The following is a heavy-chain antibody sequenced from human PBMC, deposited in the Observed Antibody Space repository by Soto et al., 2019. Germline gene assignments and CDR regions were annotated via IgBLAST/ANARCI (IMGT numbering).Heavy chain of an antibody. CDR3: ARDCTNGVCPYDY. J-gene: IGHJ4*02. D-gene: IGHD2-8*01. Sequence: SVKVSCKASGGTFSSYAISWVRQAPGQGLEWMGGIIPIFGTANYAQKFQGRVTITADESTSTAYMELSSLRSEDTAVYYCARDCTNGVCPYDYWGQGTLVTVSS. V-gene: IGHV1-69*13. CDR2: IIPIFGTA. CDR1: GGTFSSYA.